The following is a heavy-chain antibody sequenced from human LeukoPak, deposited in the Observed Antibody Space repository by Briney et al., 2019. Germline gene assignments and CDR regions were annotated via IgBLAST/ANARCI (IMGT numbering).Heavy chain of an antibody. J-gene: IGHJ5*02. D-gene: IGHD3-10*01. CDR1: GYTFTSYG. V-gene: IGHV1-18*01. CDR3: ARGDKGSRNFYNNWFDP. Sequence: ASVKVSCKASGYTFTSYGISWVRQAPGQGLEWMGWISAYNGNTNYAQKLQGRVTMTTDTSTSTAYMELRSLRSDDTAVYYCARGDKGSRNFYNNWFDPWGQGTLVTVSS. CDR2: ISAYNGNT.